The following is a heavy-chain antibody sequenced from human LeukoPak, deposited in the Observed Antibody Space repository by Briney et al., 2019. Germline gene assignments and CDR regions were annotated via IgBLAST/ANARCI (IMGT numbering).Heavy chain of an antibody. Sequence: GGSLRLSCVDSGFTFSSYGMHWVRQAPGKGLEWVAVISYDGGNKYYADSVKGGFTISRDNSKNTLYLQMNRLRAEDTAEYYCAKDGRSSGWYDIDYFGYWGQGTLVTVSS. CDR2: ISYDGGNK. D-gene: IGHD6-19*01. CDR1: GFTFSSYG. V-gene: IGHV3-30*18. CDR3: AKDGRSSGWYDIDYFGY. J-gene: IGHJ4*02.